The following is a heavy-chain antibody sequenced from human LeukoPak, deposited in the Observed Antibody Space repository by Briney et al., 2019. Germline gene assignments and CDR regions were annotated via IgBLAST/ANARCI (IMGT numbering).Heavy chain of an antibody. CDR1: GGTFSSYA. CDR3: ARVNDDSSGYYENGMDV. V-gene: IGHV1-69*06. CDR2: IIPIFGTA. Sequence: ASVKVSCKASGGTFSSYAISWVRQAPGQGLEWMGGIIPIFGTANYAQKFQGRVTITADKSTSTAYMELSSLRSEDTAVYYCARVNDDSSGYYENGMDVWGQGTTVTVSS. D-gene: IGHD3-22*01. J-gene: IGHJ6*02.